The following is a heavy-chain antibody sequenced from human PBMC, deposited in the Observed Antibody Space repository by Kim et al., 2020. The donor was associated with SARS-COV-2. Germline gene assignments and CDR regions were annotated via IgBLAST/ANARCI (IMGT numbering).Heavy chain of an antibody. D-gene: IGHD3-10*01. Sequence: SETLSLTCTVSGYSISSGYYWGWIRQPPGKGLEWIGSIYHSGSTYYNPSLKSRVTISVDTSKNQFSLKLSSVTAADTAVYYCAMRTRGGGVRLRDYWGQGTLVTVSS. V-gene: IGHV4-38-2*02. J-gene: IGHJ4*02. CDR3: AMRTRGGGVRLRDY. CDR1: GYSISSGYY. CDR2: IYHSGST.